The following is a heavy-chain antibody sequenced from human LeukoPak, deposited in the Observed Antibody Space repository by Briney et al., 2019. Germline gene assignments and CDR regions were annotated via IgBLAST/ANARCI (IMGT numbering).Heavy chain of an antibody. D-gene: IGHD3-10*01. J-gene: IGHJ4*02. CDR1: GYTFTSYG. CDR2: INPSGGST. V-gene: IGHV1-46*01. CDR3: ARSPITMVRRTFDY. Sequence: EASVKVSCKASGYTFTSYGISWVRQAPGQGLEWIGIINPSGGSTSYAQKFQGRVTMTRDMSTSTVYMELSSLRSEDTAVYYCARSPITMVRRTFDYWGQGTLVTVSS.